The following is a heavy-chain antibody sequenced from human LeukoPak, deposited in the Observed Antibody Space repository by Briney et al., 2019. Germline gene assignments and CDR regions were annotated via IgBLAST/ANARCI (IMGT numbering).Heavy chain of an antibody. Sequence: GGSLRLSCAASGSTFSSYAMSWVRQAPGKGLEWVSAISGSGGSTYYADSVKGRFTISRDNSKNTLYLQMNSLRAEDTAVYYCAKDLGSSWYYYDYWGQGTLVTVSS. D-gene: IGHD6-13*01. V-gene: IGHV3-23*01. CDR3: AKDLGSSWYYYDY. CDR1: GSTFSSYA. CDR2: ISGSGGST. J-gene: IGHJ4*02.